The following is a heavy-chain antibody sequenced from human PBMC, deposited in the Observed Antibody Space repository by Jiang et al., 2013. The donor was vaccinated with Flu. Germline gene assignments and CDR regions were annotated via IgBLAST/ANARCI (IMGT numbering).Heavy chain of an antibody. V-gene: IGHV3-48*03. J-gene: IGHJ4*02. CDR2: ISSGATKM. D-gene: IGHD4-17*01. CDR1: GFTFSNYE. CDR3: AIYGDYPSTLDY. Sequence: VQLVESGGGLVQPGGSLRLSCVSSGFTFSNYEMNWVRQAPGKGLEWVSYISSGATKMYYADSVRGRFTVSRDNAKNSLYLQMNSLRAEDTAVYYCAIYGDYPSTLDYWAREPWSPSRQ.